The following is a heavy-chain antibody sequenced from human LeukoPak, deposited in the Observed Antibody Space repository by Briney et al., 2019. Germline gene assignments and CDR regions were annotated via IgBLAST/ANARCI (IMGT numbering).Heavy chain of an antibody. CDR2: INVHKGNT. CDR1: GNIFNTYG. CDR3: ARDLQFWSGSSGDV. Sequence: GASVKVSCKDSGNIFNTYGFSWVRQAPGQGLEWIGWINVHKGNTNYAQKFQGGVTMTADTSTSTVYMELRSLRSDDTAVYYCARDLQFWSGSSGDVWGKGTTVTVSS. D-gene: IGHD3-3*01. J-gene: IGHJ6*04. V-gene: IGHV1-18*01.